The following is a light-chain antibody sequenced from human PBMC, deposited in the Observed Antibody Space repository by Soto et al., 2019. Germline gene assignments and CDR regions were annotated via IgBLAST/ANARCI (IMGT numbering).Light chain of an antibody. CDR3: HSRA. CDR1: PTISRW. Sequence: DIQLTQTPSTFSAFVVDEVSIPCRASPTISRWLAWYQQKPERAPNLLIYDASTLESGVPSRSSGSVSETEFTLTISRLQPDDFAAYFCHSRAFGQGTRLEIK. CDR2: DAS. J-gene: IGKJ5*01. V-gene: IGKV1-5*01.